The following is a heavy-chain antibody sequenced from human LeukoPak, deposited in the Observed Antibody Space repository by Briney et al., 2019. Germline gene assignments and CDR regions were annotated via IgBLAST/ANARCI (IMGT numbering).Heavy chain of an antibody. V-gene: IGHV4-39*01. Sequence: AETLSLTCTVSGGSISSSSYYWGWIRQPPGKGLEWIGSICYSGSTYYNPSLKSRVTISVDTSKNQFSLKLSSVTAADTAVYYCASSCSGGSCYSEMATIKWGFDYWGQGTLVTVSS. CDR2: ICYSGST. CDR1: GGSISSSSYY. D-gene: IGHD2-15*01. J-gene: IGHJ4*02. CDR3: ASSCSGGSCYSEMATIKWGFDY.